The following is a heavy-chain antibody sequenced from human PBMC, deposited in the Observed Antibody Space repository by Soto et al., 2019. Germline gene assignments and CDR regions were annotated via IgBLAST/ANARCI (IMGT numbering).Heavy chain of an antibody. J-gene: IGHJ4*02. CDR1: GGSISSYF. Sequence: KTSETLSLTCTVSGGSISSYFYIWVRQPPGKGLEWIGSVYYTGTTDYNPSLKSRVTISVDTSKTQFSLNQRSVTAADTAVYYCARDLAAVPRAFDYWGRGTLVTVSS. CDR3: ARDLAAVPRAFDY. D-gene: IGHD6-13*01. V-gene: IGHV4-59*01. CDR2: VYYTGTT.